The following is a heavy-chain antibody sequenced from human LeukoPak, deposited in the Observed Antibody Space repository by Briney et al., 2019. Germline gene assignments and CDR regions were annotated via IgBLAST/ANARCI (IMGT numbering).Heavy chain of an antibody. CDR1: GFALSSYT. Sequence: GGSLRLSCAASGFALSSYTVNWVRQAPGKGLEWVSSISGGGSYISYADSVKGRFTISRDNAKNSLYLQMNSLRAEDTAVYYCARSSSRLFYGMDVWGQGTTVTVSS. CDR2: ISGGGSYI. J-gene: IGHJ6*02. V-gene: IGHV3-21*01. D-gene: IGHD6-13*01. CDR3: ARSSSRLFYGMDV.